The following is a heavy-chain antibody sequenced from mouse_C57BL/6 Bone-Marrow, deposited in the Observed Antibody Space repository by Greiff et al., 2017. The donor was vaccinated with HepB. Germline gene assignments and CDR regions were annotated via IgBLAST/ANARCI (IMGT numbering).Heavy chain of an antibody. CDR1: GYSITSGYY. Sequence: ESGPGLVKPSQSLSLTCSVTGYSITSGYYWNWIRQFPGNKLEWMGYISYDGSNNYNPSLKNRISITRDTSKNQFFLKLNSVTTEDTATYYCARDYYGNYAAYWGQGTLVTVSA. CDR2: ISYDGSN. CDR3: ARDYYGNYAAY. V-gene: IGHV3-6*01. D-gene: IGHD2-1*01. J-gene: IGHJ3*01.